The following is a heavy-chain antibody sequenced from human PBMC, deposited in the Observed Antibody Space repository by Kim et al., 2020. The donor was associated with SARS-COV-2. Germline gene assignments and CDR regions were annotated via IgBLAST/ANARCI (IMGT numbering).Heavy chain of an antibody. D-gene: IGHD6-19*01. CDR2: INHSGTT. CDR3: ARPPVAGLITRIAVLAV. Sequence: SETLSLTCAVYGGSFSAYFWSWIRQPPGKGLEWIGEINHSGTTNYNPSLNNRVTMSVQTTKNHFSLNLKSVTAADTAVYYCARPPVAGLITRIAVLAVWG. CDR1: GGSFSAYF. J-gene: IGHJ6*01. V-gene: IGHV4-34*01.